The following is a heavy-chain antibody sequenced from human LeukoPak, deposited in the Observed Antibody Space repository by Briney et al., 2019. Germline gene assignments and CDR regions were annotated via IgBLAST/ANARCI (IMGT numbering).Heavy chain of an antibody. CDR3: ARAGNYNWNYLSY. CDR1: GYTYTSYA. V-gene: IGHV1-18*01. CDR2: ISTYNGHT. J-gene: IGHJ4*02. Sequence: ASVKVSCKASGYTYTSYAISWVRQAPGQGLEWMGWISTYNGHTDFAQKFRGRVSMTTDASTNTAYMEIQGLRSDDAAVYYCARAGNYNWNYLSYWGQGTLVAVSS. D-gene: IGHD1-1*01.